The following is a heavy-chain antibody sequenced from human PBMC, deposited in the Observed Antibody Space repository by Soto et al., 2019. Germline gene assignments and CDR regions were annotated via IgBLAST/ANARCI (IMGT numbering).Heavy chain of an antibody. V-gene: IGHV3-15*01. CDR3: TTDDITGTTTTTPYYGMDV. CDR2: IKSKTDGGTT. Sequence: PGGSLRLSCAASGFTFSNAWMGWVRQAPGKGLEWVGRIKSKTDGGTTDYAAPVKGRFTISRDDSKNTLYLQMNSLKTEDTAVYYCTTDDITGTTTTTPYYGMDVWGQGTTVTVSS. CDR1: GFTFSNAW. J-gene: IGHJ6*02. D-gene: IGHD1-20*01.